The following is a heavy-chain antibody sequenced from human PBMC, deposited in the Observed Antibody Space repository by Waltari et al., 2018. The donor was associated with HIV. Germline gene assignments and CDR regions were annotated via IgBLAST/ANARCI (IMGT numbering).Heavy chain of an antibody. V-gene: IGHV3-7*04. CDR1: GFTFSSYW. CDR2: IKQDGSEK. Sequence: EVQLVESGGGLVQRGGSLRLSCEASGFTFSSYWMSWVRQAPGKGLEWVANIKQDGSEKYYVHSVNGRFTISRDNAENSLYLQMNSLRAEDTAVYYCARGGFYGSGSKVNWGQGTLVTVSS. CDR3: ARGGFYGSGSKVN. D-gene: IGHD3-10*01. J-gene: IGHJ4*02.